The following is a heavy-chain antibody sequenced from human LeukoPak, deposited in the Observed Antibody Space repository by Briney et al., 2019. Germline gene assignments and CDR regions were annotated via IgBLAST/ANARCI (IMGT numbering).Heavy chain of an antibody. D-gene: IGHD2-15*01. CDR2: ISSSDSTI. Sequence: GGSLRLSCAASGFTFSNYVMNWVRQAPGKGLDWVSYISSSDSTIYYADSVKGRFTISRDNAKNSLFLQMNSLRAEDTAVYYCARERGYIYRWFDPWGQGTLVTVSS. V-gene: IGHV3-48*01. J-gene: IGHJ5*02. CDR1: GFTFSNYV. CDR3: ARERGYIYRWFDP.